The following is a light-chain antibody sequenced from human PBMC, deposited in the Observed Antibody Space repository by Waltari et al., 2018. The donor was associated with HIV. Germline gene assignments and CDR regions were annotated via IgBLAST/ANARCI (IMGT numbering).Light chain of an antibody. CDR1: SSDVGAYNL. CDR2: DVS. V-gene: IGLV2-23*02. J-gene: IGLJ3*02. Sequence: QTALTQPASVSGSPGQSITISCTGTSSDVGAYNLVSWYQQHPGKAPRLIIYDVSERPAGVSNRFTGSKSGNTASLTISGLQADDEADYYCCSYVSEIVPCVFGGGTKLTVL. CDR3: CSYVSEIVPCV.